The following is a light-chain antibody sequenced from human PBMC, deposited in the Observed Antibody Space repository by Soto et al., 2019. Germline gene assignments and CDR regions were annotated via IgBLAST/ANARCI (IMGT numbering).Light chain of an antibody. CDR1: QSLLHSNGYNY. CDR2: LAS. J-gene: IGKJ4*02. Sequence: DIVVTQSPLSLLVSPGEPASISCRSSQSLLHSNGYNYLDWYVQKPGQPPQLLIYLASDRASGVPDRFIGSGSGTDFTLKISRVEAEDVGVYYCMQALQTPLFGGGTKVEIK. CDR3: MQALQTPL. V-gene: IGKV2-28*01.